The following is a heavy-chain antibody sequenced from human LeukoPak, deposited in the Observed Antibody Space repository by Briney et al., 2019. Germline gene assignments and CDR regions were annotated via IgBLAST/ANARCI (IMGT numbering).Heavy chain of an antibody. CDR3: ARDFGDYYDSSGYDPDY. J-gene: IGHJ4*02. Sequence: ASVKVSCKASGYTFTGYYMHWVRQAPGQGLEWMGRINPNSGGTNYAQKFQGRVTTTRDTSISTAYMELSRLRSDDTAMYYCARDFGDYYDSSGYDPDYWGQGTLVTVSS. V-gene: IGHV1-2*06. D-gene: IGHD3-22*01. CDR1: GYTFTGYY. CDR2: INPNSGGT.